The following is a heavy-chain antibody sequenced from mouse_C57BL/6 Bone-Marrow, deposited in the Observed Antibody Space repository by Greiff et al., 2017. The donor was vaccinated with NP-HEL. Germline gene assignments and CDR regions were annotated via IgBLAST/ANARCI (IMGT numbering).Heavy chain of an antibody. CDR1: GYTFTSYW. D-gene: IGHD1-1*01. CDR3: ARSPPFITTVVALDY. Sequence: QVQQQQPGAELVKPGASVKLSCKASGYTFTSYWMHWVKQRPGRGLEWIGRIDPNSGGTKYNEKFKSKATLTVDKPSSTAYMQLSSLTSEDSAVYYCARSPPFITTVVALDYWGQGTTLTVSS. J-gene: IGHJ2*01. V-gene: IGHV1-72*01. CDR2: IDPNSGGT.